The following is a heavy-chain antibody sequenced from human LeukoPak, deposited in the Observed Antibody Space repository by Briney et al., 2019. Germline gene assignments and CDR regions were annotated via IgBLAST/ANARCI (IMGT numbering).Heavy chain of an antibody. D-gene: IGHD3-22*01. J-gene: IGHJ5*02. CDR2: IYYSGSS. V-gene: IGHV4-59*11. Sequence: SETLSLTCTVSGGSISSHYWSWIRQPPGKGLEWIGYIYYSGSSKYNPSLKSRVTISVDTSKNQFSLKLSSVTAADTAVYYCASRYDSSGYTNWLDPWGQGTLVTVSS. CDR3: ASRYDSSGYTNWLDP. CDR1: GGSISSHY.